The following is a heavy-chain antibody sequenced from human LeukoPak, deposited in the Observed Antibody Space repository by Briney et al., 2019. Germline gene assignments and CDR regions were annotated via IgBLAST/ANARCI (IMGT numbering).Heavy chain of an antibody. D-gene: IGHD3-9*01. Sequence: GGSLRLSCAASGFTFRSYSMNWVRQAPGKGLEWVSYISSSSSTIYYADSVKGRFTISRDNAKNSLSLQMNRLRAEDTAVYYCASNYDILTCYYWGLDYWGQGTLVTVSS. CDR3: ASNYDILTCYYWGLDY. CDR2: ISSSSSTI. V-gene: IGHV3-48*04. CDR1: GFTFRSYS. J-gene: IGHJ4*02.